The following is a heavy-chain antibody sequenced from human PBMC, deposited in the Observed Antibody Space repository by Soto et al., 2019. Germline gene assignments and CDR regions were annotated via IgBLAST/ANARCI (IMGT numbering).Heavy chain of an antibody. D-gene: IGHD1-26*01. Sequence: PGGSLRLSCAASGFTFSNYAMSWVRQAPGKGLEWVSGISSGGGSPYNADPVKGRFSISRDNSKNTLYLQMNSLRAEDTAVYYCAKGGGRIVPRHFDNWEQGILVTVSS. CDR1: GFTFSNYA. CDR3: AKGGGRIVPRHFDN. V-gene: IGHV3-23*01. CDR2: ISSGGGSP. J-gene: IGHJ4*02.